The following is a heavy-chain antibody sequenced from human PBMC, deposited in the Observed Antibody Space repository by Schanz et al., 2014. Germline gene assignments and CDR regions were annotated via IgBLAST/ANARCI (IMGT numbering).Heavy chain of an antibody. CDR1: GLTFTSAW. J-gene: IGHJ3*02. CDR2: ISGSGGST. D-gene: IGHD4-17*01. Sequence: EVQLLESGGGLVEPGGSLRLSCATSGLTFTSAWMNWVRQAPGKGLEWVSAISGSGGSTNYADSVKGRFTISRDNAKNSLYLQMNTLRAEDTAVYYCARKMKLGVYGGKGHDSLDIWGQGTMVTVSS. CDR3: ARKMKLGVYGGKGHDSLDI. V-gene: IGHV3-48*01.